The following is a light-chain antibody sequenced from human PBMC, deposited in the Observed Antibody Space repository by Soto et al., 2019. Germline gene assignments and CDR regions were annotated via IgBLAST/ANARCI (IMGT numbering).Light chain of an antibody. CDR3: SSYTSSITLV. V-gene: IGLV2-14*01. CDR2: DVN. J-gene: IGLJ3*02. Sequence: QSALTQPASVSGSPGQSITISFTGTSSDVGGYNYVSWYQQHPGKAPKLMIYDVNNRPSGVSNRFSGSKSGNTASLTISGLQAEDEGDYYCSSYTSSITLVFGGGTEPTVL. CDR1: SSDVGGYNY.